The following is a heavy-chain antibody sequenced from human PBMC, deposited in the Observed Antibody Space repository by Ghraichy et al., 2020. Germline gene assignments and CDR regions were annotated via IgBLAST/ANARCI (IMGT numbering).Heavy chain of an antibody. CDR2: IKQDGSEK. D-gene: IGHD3-3*01. CDR1: GFTFSSYW. Sequence: GGSLRLSCAASGFTFSSYWMSWVRQAPGKGLEWVANIKQDGSEKYYVDSVKGRFTISRDNAKNSLYLQMNSLRAEDTAVYYCARVRTGRFLEWLTEGDDAFDIWGQGTMVTASS. J-gene: IGHJ3*02. CDR3: ARVRTGRFLEWLTEGDDAFDI. V-gene: IGHV3-7*03.